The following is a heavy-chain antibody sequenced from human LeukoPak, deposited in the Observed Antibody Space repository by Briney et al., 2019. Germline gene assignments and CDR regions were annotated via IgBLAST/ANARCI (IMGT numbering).Heavy chain of an antibody. CDR3: ATFPYDYSNYYRGGRAFDI. J-gene: IGHJ3*02. CDR1: GFTFSSYA. V-gene: IGHV3-30-3*01. CDR2: ISYDGSNK. D-gene: IGHD4-11*01. Sequence: GGSLRLSCAASGFTFSSYAMHWVRQAPGKGLEWVAVISYDGSNKYYADSVKGRLTISRDNSKNTLYLQMNSLRAEDTAVYYCATFPYDYSNYYRGGRAFDIWGQGTMVTVSS.